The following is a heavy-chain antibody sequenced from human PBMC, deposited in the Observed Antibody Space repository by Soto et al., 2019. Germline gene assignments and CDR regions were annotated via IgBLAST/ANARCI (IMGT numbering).Heavy chain of an antibody. CDR2: IRSKANSYAT. V-gene: IGHV3-73*01. D-gene: IGHD6-13*01. CDR1: GFTFSGSA. Sequence: GGSLRLSCAASGFTFSGSAMHWVRQASGKGLEWVGRIRSKANSYATAYAASVKGRFTISRDDSKNTAYLQMNSLKTEDTAVYYCTRPPIGHPDSSSWYVWFDPWGQGTLVTVSS. J-gene: IGHJ5*02. CDR3: TRPPIGHPDSSSWYVWFDP.